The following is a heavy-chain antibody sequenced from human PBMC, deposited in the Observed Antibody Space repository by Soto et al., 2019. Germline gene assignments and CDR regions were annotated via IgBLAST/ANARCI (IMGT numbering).Heavy chain of an antibody. CDR3: ARDLQRRGYSGYAGDY. V-gene: IGHV1-18*01. J-gene: IGHJ4*02. CDR1: GYTFTSYG. CDR2: ISAYNGNT. Sequence: ASVKVSCKASGYTFTSYGISWVRQAPGQGLEWMGWISAYNGNTNYAQKLQGRVTMTTDTSTSTAYMELRSLRSDDTAVYYCARDLQRRGYSGYAGDYWGQGTLVTVSS. D-gene: IGHD5-12*01.